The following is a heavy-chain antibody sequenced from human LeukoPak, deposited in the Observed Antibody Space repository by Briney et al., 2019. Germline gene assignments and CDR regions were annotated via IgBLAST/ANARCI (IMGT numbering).Heavy chain of an antibody. CDR1: GGSISSGDYY. D-gene: IGHD2-2*02. CDR3: ARVELTSCYSG. V-gene: IGHV4-30-4*01. J-gene: IGHJ4*02. Sequence: SQTLSLTCTVSGGSISSGDYYWSWIRQPPGKGLEWIGYIYYSGSTYYNPSLKSRVTISVDTSKNQFSLKLSSVTAADTAVYYWARVELTSCYSGWGQGTLVTVSS. CDR2: IYYSGST.